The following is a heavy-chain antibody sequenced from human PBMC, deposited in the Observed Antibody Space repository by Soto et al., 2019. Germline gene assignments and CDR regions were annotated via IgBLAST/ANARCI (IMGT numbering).Heavy chain of an antibody. D-gene: IGHD5-12*01. CDR1: GFTFSSYG. V-gene: IGHV3-33*01. CDR2: RWYDGSSK. J-gene: IGHJ4*02. CDR3: ARDRRAKITLDFDY. Sequence: GWSLRLSCAASGFTFSSYGMHWVRQAPGKGLGWVAVRWYDGSSKYYSDSGKGRFTISRDNSKNTLYVQMNSLRAEATAVYYCARDRRAKITLDFDYWGQGTPVTVSS.